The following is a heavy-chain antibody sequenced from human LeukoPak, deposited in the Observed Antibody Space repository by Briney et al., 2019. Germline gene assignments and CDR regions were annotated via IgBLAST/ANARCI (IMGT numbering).Heavy chain of an antibody. D-gene: IGHD3-22*01. Sequence: GGSLRLSCAASGFTFSSYAMNWVRQAPGKGLEWVSSISSSSSYIYYADSVKGRFTISRDNAKNSLYLQMNSLRAEDTAVYYCASTYDSSGYYYIPKFDYWGQGTLVTVSS. CDR3: ASTYDSSGYYYIPKFDY. CDR1: GFTFSSYA. CDR2: ISSSSSYI. V-gene: IGHV3-21*01. J-gene: IGHJ4*02.